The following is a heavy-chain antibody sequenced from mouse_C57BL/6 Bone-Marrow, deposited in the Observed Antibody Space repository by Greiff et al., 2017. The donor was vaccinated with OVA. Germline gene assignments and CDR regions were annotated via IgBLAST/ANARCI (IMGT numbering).Heavy chain of an antibody. V-gene: IGHV1-53*01. CDR2: INPSNGGT. CDR1: GYTFTSYW. D-gene: IGHD1-1*01. CDR3: ARPYYGSSMFAY. Sequence: QVQLQQPGTELVKPGASVKLSCKASGYTFTSYWMHWVKQRPGQGLEWIGNINPSNGGTKYNEKFKSKATLTVDKSSSTAYMHLSSLTSEGSAVYDCARPYYGSSMFAYWGQGTLVTVSA. J-gene: IGHJ3*01.